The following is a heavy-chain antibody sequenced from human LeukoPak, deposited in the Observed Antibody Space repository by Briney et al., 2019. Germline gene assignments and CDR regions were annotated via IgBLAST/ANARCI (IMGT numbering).Heavy chain of an antibody. CDR3: AKVSRYYYYYGMDV. V-gene: IGHV3-30*18. Sequence: PGGSLRLSCAASGFTFSDYYMSWIRQAPGKGLEWVAVISYDGSNKYYADSVKGRFTISRDNSKNTLYLQMNSLRAEDTAVYYCAKVSRYYYYYGMDVWGQGTTVTVSS. CDR2: ISYDGSNK. J-gene: IGHJ6*02. CDR1: GFTFSDYY.